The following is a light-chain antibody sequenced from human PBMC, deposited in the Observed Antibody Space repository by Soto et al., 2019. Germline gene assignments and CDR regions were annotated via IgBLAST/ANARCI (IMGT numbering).Light chain of an antibody. V-gene: IGLV2-23*01. Sequence: QSALTQPASVSGSPGQSITISCTGTSSDVGSYNLVSWYQQHPGKAPKLMIYEGSKRPSGVSNRFSGSKSGNTASLTISGLQAEDEADYYCCSYAGSRTWVFGEGTQLTVL. CDR1: SSDVGSYNL. CDR3: CSYAGSRTWV. CDR2: EGS. J-gene: IGLJ7*01.